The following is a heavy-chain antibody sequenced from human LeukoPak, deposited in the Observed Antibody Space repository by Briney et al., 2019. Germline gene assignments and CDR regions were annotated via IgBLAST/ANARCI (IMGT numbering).Heavy chain of an antibody. Sequence: GASVKVSCKASGGTFSSYAISWVRQAPGQGLEWMGGIIPIFGTANYAQKSQGRVTITTDESTSTAYMELSSLRSEDTAVYYCASNNYDSSGPYGGDDAFDIWGQGTMVTVSS. CDR2: IIPIFGTA. CDR1: GGTFSSYA. CDR3: ASNNYDSSGPYGGDDAFDI. J-gene: IGHJ3*02. D-gene: IGHD3-22*01. V-gene: IGHV1-69*05.